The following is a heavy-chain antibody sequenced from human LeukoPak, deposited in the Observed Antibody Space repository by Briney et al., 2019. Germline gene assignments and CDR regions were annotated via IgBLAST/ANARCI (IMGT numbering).Heavy chain of an antibody. V-gene: IGHV4-4*09. CDR3: ARLIGGVGARRFDF. J-gene: IGHJ4*02. CDR1: GDSLNTGY. Sequence: SETLSLTCTVSGDSLNTGYWNWIRQPPGGELEWIGYIYNRGRPNYNPSLKSRVTISLDTSKNQVSLKMASVTAADTAVYYCARLIGGVGARRFDFWGQGTLVTVSS. CDR2: IYNRGRP. D-gene: IGHD1-26*01.